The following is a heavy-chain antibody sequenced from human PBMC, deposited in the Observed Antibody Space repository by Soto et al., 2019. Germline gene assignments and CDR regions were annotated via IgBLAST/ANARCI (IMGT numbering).Heavy chain of an antibody. V-gene: IGHV1-69*13. J-gene: IGHJ3*02. CDR1: GGTFSSYA. CDR3: ARTMGGVVITHGVEAFDI. CDR2: IIPIFGPA. Sequence: GASVKVSCKASGGTFSSYAISWVRQAPGQGLEWMGGIIPIFGPANYAQKFQGRVTITADESTSTAYMELSSLRSEDTAVYYCARTMGGVVITHGVEAFDIWGQVTMVTVSS. D-gene: IGHD3-3*01.